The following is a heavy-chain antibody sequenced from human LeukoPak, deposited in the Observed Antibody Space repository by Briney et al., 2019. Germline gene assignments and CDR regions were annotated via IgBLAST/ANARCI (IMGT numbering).Heavy chain of an antibody. CDR2: IYYRGST. D-gene: IGHD5-12*01. CDR1: GGSISSSTHY. CDR3: ARGASGYYLYLFDY. V-gene: IGHV4-39*01. J-gene: IGHJ4*02. Sequence: SETLSLTCTVSGGSISSSTHYWGWIRQPPGKGLEWIGNIYYRGSTYYNPSLKSRVTISVDTSKNQFSLHLNSVTPEDTAVYYCARGASGYYLYLFDYWGQGTLVTVSS.